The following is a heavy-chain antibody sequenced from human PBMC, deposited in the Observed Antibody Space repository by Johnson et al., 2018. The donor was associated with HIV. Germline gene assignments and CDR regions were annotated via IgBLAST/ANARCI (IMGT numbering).Heavy chain of an antibody. Sequence: VQLVESGGGLVQPGGSLRLSCAASGFTFSTFWMSWVRQAPGKGLEWVANIKQDGSEKYYVDSVKGRFIISRDNAKNSLYLQMKSLRAEDTAVYYCARDLSVGAIDAFDIWGQGTMVTVSS. CDR2: IKQDGSEK. V-gene: IGHV3-7*05. CDR1: GFTFSTFW. CDR3: ARDLSVGAIDAFDI. J-gene: IGHJ3*02. D-gene: IGHD1-26*01.